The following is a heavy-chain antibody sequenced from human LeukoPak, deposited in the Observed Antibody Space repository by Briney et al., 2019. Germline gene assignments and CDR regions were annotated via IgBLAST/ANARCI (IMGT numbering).Heavy chain of an antibody. V-gene: IGHV4-59*01. CDR3: ARERSGSYYRWYFDL. CDR2: VYNGGST. Sequence: SETLSLTCTVSGGSISNYFWNWIRQSPGKRLEWIGFVYNGGSTNYNPSLKSRVTMSVDTSKNQFSLKMSYVTAADTAMYYCARERSGSYYRWYFDLWGRGTLVTVSS. CDR1: GGSISNYF. D-gene: IGHD1-26*01. J-gene: IGHJ2*01.